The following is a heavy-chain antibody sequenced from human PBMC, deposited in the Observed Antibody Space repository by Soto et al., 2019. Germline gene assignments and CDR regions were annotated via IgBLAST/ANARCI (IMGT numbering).Heavy chain of an antibody. CDR3: ARALGYSSGWYVQGAYYYYGMDV. CDR2: IYYSGST. CDR1: GGSISSSSYY. Sequence: QLQLQESGPGLVKPSETLSLTCTVSGGSISSSSYYWGWIRQPPGKGLEWIGSIYYSGSTYYNPSLKSRVTISVDTSKNQFSLKLSSVTAADTAVYYCARALGYSSGWYVQGAYYYYGMDVWGQGTTVTVSS. J-gene: IGHJ6*02. D-gene: IGHD6-19*01. V-gene: IGHV4-39*01.